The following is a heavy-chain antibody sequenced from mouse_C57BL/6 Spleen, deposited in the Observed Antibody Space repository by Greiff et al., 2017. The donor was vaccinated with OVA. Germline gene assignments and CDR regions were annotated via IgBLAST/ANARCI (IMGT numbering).Heavy chain of an antibody. CDR2: IYPGSGST. J-gene: IGHJ3*01. CDR3: ARSANWDTWFAY. CDR1: GYTFTSYW. D-gene: IGHD4-1*01. Sequence: VQLQQPGAELVKPGASVKMSCKASGYTFTSYWITWVKQRPGQGLEWIGDIYPGSGSTNYNEKFKSKATLTVDTSSSTAYMQLSSLTSEDSAVYYCARSANWDTWFAYWGQGTLVTVSA. V-gene: IGHV1-55*01.